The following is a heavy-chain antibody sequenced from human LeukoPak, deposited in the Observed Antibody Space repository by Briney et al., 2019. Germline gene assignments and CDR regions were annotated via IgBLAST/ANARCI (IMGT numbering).Heavy chain of an antibody. D-gene: IGHD2-15*01. Sequence: ASVKVSCKASGYTFTSYDINWVRQATGQGLEWMGWMNPNSGNTGYAQKFQGRVTITTDESTSAAYMELGSLRSEDTAVYYCARDGRPKLGYCSGGSCLGLDWFDPWGQGTLVTVSS. CDR2: MNPNSGNT. CDR1: GYTFTSYD. CDR3: ARDGRPKLGYCSGGSCLGLDWFDP. J-gene: IGHJ5*02. V-gene: IGHV1-8*01.